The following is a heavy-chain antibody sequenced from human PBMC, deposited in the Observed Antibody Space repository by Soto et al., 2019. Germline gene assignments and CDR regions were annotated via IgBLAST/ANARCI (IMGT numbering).Heavy chain of an antibody. D-gene: IGHD4-17*01. Sequence: GDSVQVSCKASCYLITSYGISWVRQAPGQGLEWMGWISGYNGKTTYAQNFQGRLTMTTDRSTSTAYMEMRSLRSDDTALYYCTRDNRFPYYGGNQYFDYWGQGPLVTVPS. CDR3: TRDNRFPYYGGNQYFDY. CDR1: CYLITSYG. CDR2: ISGYNGKT. J-gene: IGHJ4*02. V-gene: IGHV1-18*01.